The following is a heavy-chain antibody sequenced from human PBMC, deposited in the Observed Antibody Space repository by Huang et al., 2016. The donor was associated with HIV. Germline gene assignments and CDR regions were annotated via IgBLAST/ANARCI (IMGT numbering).Heavy chain of an antibody. J-gene: IGHJ3*02. Sequence: QVQLQQWGAELLKPSETLSLTCAVSGGSFSGHYWTWIRQPPGRGLAWIGEISDCGSTTYNPSRKSRVTISGDTSQSQFSLKLNSVTAADTAIYYCARMFKYDSGGYWGNDAFDIWGQGTMVTVSS. V-gene: IGHV4-34*02. CDR3: ARMFKYDSGGYWGNDAFDI. D-gene: IGHD3-22*01. CDR2: ISDCGST. CDR1: GGSFSGHY.